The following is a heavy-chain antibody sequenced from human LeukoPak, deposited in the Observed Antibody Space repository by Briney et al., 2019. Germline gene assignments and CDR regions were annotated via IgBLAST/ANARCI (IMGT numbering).Heavy chain of an antibody. CDR3: ARGRFNFNAFDI. Sequence: PSQTLSLTCTVSGGSISSGGYYWSWIRQNPGKGLEWIGYIYYSGSTYYNPSLKSRVTISVDTSKNQFSLKLSSVTAADTAVYYCARGRFNFNAFDIWGQGTMVTVSS. CDR2: IYYSGST. J-gene: IGHJ3*02. CDR1: GGSISSGGYY. V-gene: IGHV4-31*03.